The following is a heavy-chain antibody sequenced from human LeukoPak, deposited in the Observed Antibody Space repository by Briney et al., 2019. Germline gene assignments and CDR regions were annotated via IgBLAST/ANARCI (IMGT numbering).Heavy chain of an antibody. D-gene: IGHD1-26*01. V-gene: IGHV1-18*01. CDR1: GYKFINYG. Sequence: ASVKVSCKASGYKFINYGISWVRQAPGQGLEWMGWISAYNGNTNYAQKLQGRVTMTTDTSTSTAYMELRSLRSDGTAVYYCARASGSYEGGTTDYWGQGTLVTVSS. CDR2: ISAYNGNT. CDR3: ARASGSYEGGTTDY. J-gene: IGHJ4*02.